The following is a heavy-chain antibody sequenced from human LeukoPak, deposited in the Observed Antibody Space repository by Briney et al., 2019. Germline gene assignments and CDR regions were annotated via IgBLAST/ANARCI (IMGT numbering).Heavy chain of an antibody. Sequence: GGSLRLSCAASGFNFDDYVMSWVRQAPGKGLEWVSGINWNGGSRGYADSVKGRFTISRDNAKNSLYLQMNSLRAEDTALYYCARDVNRINIAEPASYWYFDLWGRGTLVTVSS. J-gene: IGHJ2*01. CDR1: GFNFDDYV. CDR3: ARDVNRINIAEPASYWYFDL. D-gene: IGHD6-13*01. CDR2: INWNGGSR. V-gene: IGHV3-20*04.